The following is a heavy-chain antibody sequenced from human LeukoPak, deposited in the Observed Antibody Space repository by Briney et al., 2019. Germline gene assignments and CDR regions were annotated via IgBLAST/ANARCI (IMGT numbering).Heavy chain of an antibody. J-gene: IGHJ3*02. D-gene: IGHD3-22*01. CDR2: IYYSGST. CDR1: GGSISSYY. CDR3: AGAPARGYYDRPNAFDI. V-gene: IGHV4-59*01. Sequence: PSETLSLTCTVSGGSISSYYWSWIRQPPGKGLEWIGYIYYSGSTNYNPSLKSRVTISVDTSKNQFSLKLSSVTAADTAVYYCAGAPARGYYDRPNAFDIWGQGTMVTVSS.